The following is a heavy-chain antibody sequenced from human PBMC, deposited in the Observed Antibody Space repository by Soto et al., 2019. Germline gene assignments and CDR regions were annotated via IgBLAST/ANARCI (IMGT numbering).Heavy chain of an antibody. CDR1: GFTFSTSG. D-gene: IGHD6-25*01. CDR2: ILYDGSDK. V-gene: IGHV3-30*18. J-gene: IGHJ4*02. CDR3: AKDRAATIWALEY. Sequence: HVQLVESGGGVVQPGRSLRLSCAASGFTFSTSGMHWVRQAPGKGLEWVAAILYDGSDKYYADSVKGRFTISRDNSNNALYLQMTSLTADDAAVYFCAKDRAATIWALEYWGPGTLVTVSS.